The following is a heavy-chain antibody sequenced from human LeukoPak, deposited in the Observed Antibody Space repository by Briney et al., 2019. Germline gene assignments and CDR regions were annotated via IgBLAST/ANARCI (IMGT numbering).Heavy chain of an antibody. CDR3: ARERIQLFNWFDP. D-gene: IGHD5-18*01. J-gene: IGHJ5*02. Sequence: GASVKVSCKASGGTFSSYAISWVRQAPGQGLEWMGGIIPIFGTANYAQKFQGRVTITADKSTSTAYMELSSLRSEDTAVYYCARERIQLFNWFDPWGQGTLVTVSS. V-gene: IGHV1-69*06. CDR2: IIPIFGTA. CDR1: GGTFSSYA.